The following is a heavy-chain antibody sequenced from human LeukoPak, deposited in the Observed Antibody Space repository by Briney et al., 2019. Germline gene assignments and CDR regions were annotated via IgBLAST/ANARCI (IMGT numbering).Heavy chain of an antibody. Sequence: GASVKVSCKASGYTFTGYYMHWVRQAPGQGLEWMGWINPNSGGTNYAQKFQGRVTMTRDTSISTAYMELSRLRSDDTAVYYCARVLGGSGSYYTFDYWGQGTLVTVSS. CDR1: GYTFTGYY. D-gene: IGHD3-10*01. V-gene: IGHV1-2*02. J-gene: IGHJ4*02. CDR3: ARVLGGSGSYYTFDY. CDR2: INPNSGGT.